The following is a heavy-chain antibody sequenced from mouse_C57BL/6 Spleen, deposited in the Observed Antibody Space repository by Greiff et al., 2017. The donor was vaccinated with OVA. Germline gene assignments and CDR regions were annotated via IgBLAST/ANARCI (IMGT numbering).Heavy chain of an antibody. CDR3: ARSVYDYWYFDV. CDR1: GYTFTDYN. V-gene: IGHV1-18*01. Sequence: VQLQQSGPELVKPGASVKIPCKASGYTFTDYNMDWVKQSHGKSLEWIGDINPNNGGTIYNQKFKGKATLTVDKSSSTAYMELRSLTSEDTAVYYCARSVYDYWYFDVWGTGTTVTVSS. D-gene: IGHD2-3*01. CDR2: INPNNGGT. J-gene: IGHJ1*03.